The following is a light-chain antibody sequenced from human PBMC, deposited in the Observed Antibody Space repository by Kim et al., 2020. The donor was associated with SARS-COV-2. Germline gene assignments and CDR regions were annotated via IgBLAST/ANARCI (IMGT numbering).Light chain of an antibody. V-gene: IGLV1-47*01. CDR2: RSN. CDR3: AAWDDSLSGRV. Sequence: GQRVTISCSGSSPNIESNYVYWYQQVPGTAPKVLIYRSNQRPSGVPDRFSGSKSGTSASLAISGLRSEDDADYYCAAWDDSLSGRVFGGGTKLTVL. CDR1: SPNIESNY. J-gene: IGLJ3*02.